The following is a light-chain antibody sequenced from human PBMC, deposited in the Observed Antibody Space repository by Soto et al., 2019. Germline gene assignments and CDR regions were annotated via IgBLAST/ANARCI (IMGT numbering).Light chain of an antibody. CDR2: GAS. V-gene: IGKV3-15*01. J-gene: IGKJ5*01. Sequence: EIVMTQSPATLSVYPGERATLSCRASQSVRSNLAWYQQKPGQAPRLLIYGASTRATGVPARFSGSGSGTEFTLTISSLQSEDFAVYFCQTVDKWPLFGQGTRLEI. CDR1: QSVRSN. CDR3: QTVDKWPL.